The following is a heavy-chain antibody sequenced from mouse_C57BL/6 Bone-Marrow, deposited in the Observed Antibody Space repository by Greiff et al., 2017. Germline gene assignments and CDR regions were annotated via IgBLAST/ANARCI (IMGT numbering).Heavy chain of an antibody. V-gene: IGHV1-69*01. CDR2: IDPSDSYT. D-gene: IGHD2-2*01. CDR1: GYTFTSSW. Sequence: VQLKQPVAELVMPGASVKLSCKASGYTFTSSWMHWVKQRPGQGLEWIGEIDPSDSYTNYNQKFKGKSTLTVDKSSSTAYLQLSSLTSEDSAVYDGARANMVTTDDAMDYWGQGTSVTVSS. J-gene: IGHJ4*01. CDR3: ARANMVTTDDAMDY.